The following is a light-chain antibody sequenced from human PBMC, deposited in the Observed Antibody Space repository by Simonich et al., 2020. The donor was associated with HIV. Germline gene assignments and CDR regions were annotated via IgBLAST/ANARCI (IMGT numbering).Light chain of an antibody. CDR1: QSVLSSSNNKNS. Sequence: DIVMTQSPDSLAVSLGERATINCKSSQSVLSSSNNKNSLVWYQQKPGQPPKLLLYWASTRESGVPYRFSGSGSGTDFTLTISSLQAEDVAVYYCQQYYSIPLTFGGGTKVEIK. V-gene: IGKV4-1*01. CDR2: WAS. CDR3: QQYYSIPLT. J-gene: IGKJ4*01.